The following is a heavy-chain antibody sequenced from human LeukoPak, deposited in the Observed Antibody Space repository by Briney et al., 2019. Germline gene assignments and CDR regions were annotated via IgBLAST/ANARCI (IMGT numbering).Heavy chain of an antibody. Sequence: GGSLRLSCAASGFTFDDHGMHWVRQAPGKGLEWVSGISWSSGIIGYADSVKGRFTISRDNAKNSLYLQMDSLRAEDTALYYCAKDTGRPTDAITMEDNAFDIWGQGTMVTASS. CDR1: GFTFDDHG. V-gene: IGHV3-9*01. D-gene: IGHD3-3*01. CDR2: ISWSSGII. CDR3: AKDTGRPTDAITMEDNAFDI. J-gene: IGHJ3*02.